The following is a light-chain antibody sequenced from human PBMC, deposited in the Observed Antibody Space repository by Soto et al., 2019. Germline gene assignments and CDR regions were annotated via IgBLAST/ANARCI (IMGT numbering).Light chain of an antibody. CDR2: GAS. J-gene: IGKJ5*01. CDR1: QTLSSTF. CDR3: KQYSNWPTIT. V-gene: IGKV3-20*01. Sequence: IVWTQSPGTLCLSPGERAALSFRAGQTLSSTFLAWYQQRRGQAPRLLIYGASSRDTEIPHRFSGSGSGTDFTLTISSLEPEDFAVYYCKQYSNWPTITFGQGTRLEIK.